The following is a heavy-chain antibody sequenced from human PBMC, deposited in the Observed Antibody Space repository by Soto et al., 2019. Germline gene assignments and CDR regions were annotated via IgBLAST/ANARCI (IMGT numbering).Heavy chain of an antibody. CDR1: GGSISSTNW. CDR2: IYHSGSS. D-gene: IGHD6-13*01. CDR3: AREFHQPGYSSSWYIDY. J-gene: IGHJ4*02. Sequence: PSETLSLTCAVSGGSISSTNWWSWVRQPPGKGLEWIGEIYHSGSSKYNPSLKSRVTISVDKSKNQFSLKLSSVTAADTAVYYCAREFHQPGYSSSWYIDYWGQGTLVTVSS. V-gene: IGHV4-4*02.